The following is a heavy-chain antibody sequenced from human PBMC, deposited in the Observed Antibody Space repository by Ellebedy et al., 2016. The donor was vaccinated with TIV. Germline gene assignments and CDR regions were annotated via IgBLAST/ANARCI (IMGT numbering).Heavy chain of an antibody. CDR2: IKQDGGER. J-gene: IGHJ4*02. V-gene: IGHV3-7*01. CDR3: ARDKIEGPTHYDY. D-gene: IGHD1-26*01. Sequence: GESLKISCAASGFTFSSYWMSWVRQAPGKGPEWVANIKQDGGERYYVDSVKGRFIISRDNAKNSLDLQMNSLRAEDTAVHYCARDKIEGPTHYDYWGQGILVTVSS. CDR1: GFTFSSYW.